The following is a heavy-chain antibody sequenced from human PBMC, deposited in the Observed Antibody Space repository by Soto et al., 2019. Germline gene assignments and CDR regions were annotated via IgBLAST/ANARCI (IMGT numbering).Heavy chain of an antibody. Sequence: ASVTVSCKASGYTFTSYGISWVRQAPGQGLEWMGWISAYNGNTNYAQKLQGRVTMTTDTSTSTAYMELRSLRSDDTAVYYCARDRPAEYYDFWSGYPPYGMDVWGQGTTVTVSS. CDR1: GYTFTSYG. CDR3: ARDRPAEYYDFWSGYPPYGMDV. D-gene: IGHD3-3*01. V-gene: IGHV1-18*01. J-gene: IGHJ6*02. CDR2: ISAYNGNT.